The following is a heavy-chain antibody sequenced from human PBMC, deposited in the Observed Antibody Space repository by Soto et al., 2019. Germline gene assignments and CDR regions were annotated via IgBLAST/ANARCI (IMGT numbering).Heavy chain of an antibody. CDR3: ARGPRQHMVRGVIISERYGMEV. CDR2: INHSGST. D-gene: IGHD3-10*01. CDR1: VVSFSGYY. Sequence: SETLSLTCAFYVVSFSGYYWSCIRHPPGKGLEWIGEINHSGSTNYNPSLKSRVTISVDTSKNQFSLKLSSVTAADTAVYYCARGPRQHMVRGVIISERYGMEVWGQGTTVSVSS. J-gene: IGHJ6*01. V-gene: IGHV4-34*01.